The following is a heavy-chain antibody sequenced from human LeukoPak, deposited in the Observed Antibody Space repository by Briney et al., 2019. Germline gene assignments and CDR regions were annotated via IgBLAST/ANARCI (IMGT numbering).Heavy chain of an antibody. V-gene: IGHV4-59*01. CDR3: ARVTRYNYGYVDY. J-gene: IGHJ4*02. CDR2: ISYSEIT. D-gene: IGHD5-18*01. CDR1: GDSINSDY. Sequence: PSETLSLTCTVSGDSINSDYWNWIRQPPGKGLEWIGYISYSEITNYNPSLKSRVTISVDTSRNQFSLKLSSVTAADTALYYCARVTRYNYGYVDYWGQGTLVTVSS.